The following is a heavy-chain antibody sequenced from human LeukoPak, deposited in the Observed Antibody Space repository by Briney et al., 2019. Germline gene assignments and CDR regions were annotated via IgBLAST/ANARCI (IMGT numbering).Heavy chain of an antibody. CDR2: NSASGSA. V-gene: IGHV4-4*07. CDR1: GGSIESYY. Sequence: PSETLSLTCTVSGGSIESYYWSWIRQPAGKGLEWIGRNSASGSANYNPSLRSRVTMSVDTSRNQVSLKVNSVTAADTAMYYCARGTAVGYGDVGDHWGQGTPVTVSS. CDR3: ARGTAVGYGDVGDH. D-gene: IGHD6-13*01. J-gene: IGHJ4*02.